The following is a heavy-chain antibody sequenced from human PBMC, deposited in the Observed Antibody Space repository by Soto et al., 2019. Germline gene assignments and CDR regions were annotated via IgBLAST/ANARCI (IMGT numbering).Heavy chain of an antibody. CDR1: GGSISSGGYY. V-gene: IGHV4-31*03. D-gene: IGHD3-3*01. J-gene: IGHJ6*02. CDR2: IYYSGST. CDR3: ARDRRGLHYDFWSGLDV. Sequence: PSETLSLTCTVSGGSISSGGYYWSWIRQNPGKGLEWIGYIYYSGSTYYNPSLKSRVTISVDTSKNQFSLKLSSVTAADTAVYYCARDRRGLHYDFWSGLDVWGQGTTVTVSS.